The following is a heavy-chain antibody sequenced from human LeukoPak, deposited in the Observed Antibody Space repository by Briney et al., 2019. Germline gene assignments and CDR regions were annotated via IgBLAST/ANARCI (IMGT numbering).Heavy chain of an antibody. CDR3: ARDRDGYSY. J-gene: IGHJ4*02. Sequence: GGSLRLSCAASGFTFSSYSMNWVRQAPGKGLEWVSYISSSSSTIYYADSVKGRFTISRDNAKNSLYLQMNSLRAEDTAVYYCARDRDGYSYWGQGTLVTVSS. V-gene: IGHV3-48*04. D-gene: IGHD5-24*01. CDR1: GFTFSSYS. CDR2: ISSSSSTI.